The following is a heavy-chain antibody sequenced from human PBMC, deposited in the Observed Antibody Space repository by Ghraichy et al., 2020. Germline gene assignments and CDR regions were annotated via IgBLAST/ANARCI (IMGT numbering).Heavy chain of an antibody. J-gene: IGHJ6*02. D-gene: IGHD5-24*01. CDR1: GGSFSGYY. CDR3: ARLQRDYGMDV. V-gene: IGHV4-34*01. CDR2: INHSGST. Sequence: GSLSLTCAVYGGSFSGYYWSWVRQPPGKGLEWIGEINHSGSTNYNPSLKSRVTISVDTSKNQFSLKLSSVTAADTAVYYCARLQRDYGMDVWGQGTTVTVSS.